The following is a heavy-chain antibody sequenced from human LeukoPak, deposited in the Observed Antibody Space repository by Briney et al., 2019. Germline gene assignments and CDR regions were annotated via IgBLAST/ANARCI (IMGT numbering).Heavy chain of an antibody. J-gene: IGHJ4*02. CDR3: ARGSGVYDFWSGYYGQYFDY. V-gene: IGHV1-2*02. Sequence: RASVKVSCKASGYTFTGYYMHWVRQVPGQGLEGMGWINPNSGGTNYAQKFQGRVTMTRDTSISTAYMELSRLRSDDTAVYYCARGSGVYDFWSGYYGQYFDYWGQGTLVTVSS. CDR2: INPNSGGT. D-gene: IGHD3-3*01. CDR1: GYTFTGYY.